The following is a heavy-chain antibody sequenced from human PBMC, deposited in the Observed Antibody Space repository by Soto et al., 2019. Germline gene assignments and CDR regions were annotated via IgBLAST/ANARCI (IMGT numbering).Heavy chain of an antibody. CDR2: IYWDDDE. CDR1: RFSLTTSGVG. V-gene: IGHV2-5*02. CDR3: AHMTTVTTFDY. J-gene: IGHJ4*02. Sequence: LALSRTFYRFSLTTSGVGVGWIRQPPGKALEWLALIYWDDDERYSPSLQSRLTITKDASRNQVGLAMTNMDPVDTATYYCAHMTTVTTFDYWGQGTLVPVSS. D-gene: IGHD4-17*01.